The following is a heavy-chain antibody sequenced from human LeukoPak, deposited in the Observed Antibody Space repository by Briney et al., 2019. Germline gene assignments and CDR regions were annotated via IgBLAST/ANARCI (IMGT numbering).Heavy chain of an antibody. D-gene: IGHD7-27*01. V-gene: IGHV3-74*01. J-gene: IGHJ4*02. Sequence: GGSLRLSCVASGFTFSSHWVHWVRHVPGKGLVWVSRINGDGSSTNYADSVKGRFTISRDNAKNTLYLQMNSLTIEDTAVYYCASPETGGFFDYWGQGTLVTAAS. CDR1: GFTFSSHW. CDR2: INGDGSST. CDR3: ASPETGGFFDY.